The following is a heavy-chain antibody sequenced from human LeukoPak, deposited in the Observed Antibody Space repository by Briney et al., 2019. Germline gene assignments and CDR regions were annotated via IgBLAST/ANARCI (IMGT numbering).Heavy chain of an antibody. J-gene: IGHJ4*02. CDR2: IYSGGST. Sequence: GGSLRLSCAASGFTVSSNYMSWVRQARGKGLEWVSVIYSGGSTYYADSVKGRFTISRDNSKNTLYLQMNSLRAEDTAVYYCARAYGDFQNFDYWGQGTLVTVSS. CDR1: GFTVSSNY. V-gene: IGHV3-66*01. D-gene: IGHD4-17*01. CDR3: ARAYGDFQNFDY.